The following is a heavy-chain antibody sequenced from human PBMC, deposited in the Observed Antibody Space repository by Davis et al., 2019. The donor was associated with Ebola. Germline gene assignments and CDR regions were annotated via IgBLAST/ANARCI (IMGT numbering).Heavy chain of an antibody. Sequence: SETLSLTCAVYGGSFSGYYWSWIRQPPGKGLEWIGEINHSGSTNYNPSLKSRVTISVDTSKNQFSLKLSSVTAADTAVYYCARLSRGLRYFDWTRYGMDVWGQGTTVTVSS. CDR2: INHSGST. D-gene: IGHD3-9*01. J-gene: IGHJ6*02. CDR1: GGSFSGYY. V-gene: IGHV4-34*01. CDR3: ARLSRGLRYFDWTRYGMDV.